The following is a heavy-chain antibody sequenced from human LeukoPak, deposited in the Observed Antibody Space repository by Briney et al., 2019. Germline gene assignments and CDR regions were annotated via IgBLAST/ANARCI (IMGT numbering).Heavy chain of an antibody. D-gene: IGHD7-27*01. CDR3: ARGRGHWGFDY. CDR2: MNPNSGNT. CDR1: AYTFTSYD. V-gene: IGHV1-8*02. Sequence: GASVSLTFYSSAYTFTSYDINLVRLAPAQGLELMGWMNPNSGNTGYAQKFKGRVTMTRNTSKNTAYMELSSLRSEDTAVYCCARGRGHWGFDYWGQGTLVTVSS. J-gene: IGHJ4*02.